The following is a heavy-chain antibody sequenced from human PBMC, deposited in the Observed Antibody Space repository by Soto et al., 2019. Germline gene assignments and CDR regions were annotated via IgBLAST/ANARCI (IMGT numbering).Heavy chain of an antibody. V-gene: IGHV3-30*03. CDR1: LFAGSNYA. D-gene: IGHD6-25*01. J-gene: IGHJ4*02. Sequence: SLRLSCAPALFAGSNYAVHWVLHAPGKGLEWVAVIATDGRTAFYGDSVRGRFVISRDNSKSTVLLQMNSLRGEDTAMYYCGHPVGDAAGGISDFWGQGTLVTVSS. CDR2: IATDGRTA. CDR3: GHPVGDAAGGISDF.